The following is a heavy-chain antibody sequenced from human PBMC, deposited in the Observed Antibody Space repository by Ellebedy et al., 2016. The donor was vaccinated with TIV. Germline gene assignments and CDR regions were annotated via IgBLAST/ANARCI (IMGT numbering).Heavy chain of an antibody. J-gene: IGHJ4*02. CDR3: MMDSSSWDYFDS. CDR1: GFTFSAYS. D-gene: IGHD6-13*01. CDR2: ISSTGAHI. V-gene: IGHV3-21*01. Sequence: PGGSLRLSCAASGFTFSAYSMNWVRQAPGKGLEWVSSISSTGAHIYSADSLKGRFSISRDTTKKSLYLQMTSLRVEDTAVYYCMMDSSSWDYFDSWGQGTLVTVSS.